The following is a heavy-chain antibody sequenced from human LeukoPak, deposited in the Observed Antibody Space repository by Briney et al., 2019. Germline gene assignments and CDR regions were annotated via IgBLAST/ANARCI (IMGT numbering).Heavy chain of an antibody. CDR2: ISSSGSTT. J-gene: IGHJ4*02. CDR1: GFTFSSYE. CDR3: ASDGHRGSDFDY. D-gene: IGHD1-26*01. Sequence: GGSPRLSCAASGFTFSSYEVNWVRQAPGKGLEWVSYISSSGSTTYYADSVKGRFTISRDNAKNSLYLQMNSLRAEDTAVYYCASDGHRGSDFDYWGQGTLVAVSS. V-gene: IGHV3-48*03.